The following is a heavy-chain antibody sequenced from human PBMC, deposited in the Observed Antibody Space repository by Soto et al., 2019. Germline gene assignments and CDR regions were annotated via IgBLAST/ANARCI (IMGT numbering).Heavy chain of an antibody. J-gene: IGHJ1*01. D-gene: IGHD2-8*01. CDR1: GGSFSGYY. CDR3: ARAEYCTNGVCSLLRKGYFQH. CDR2: INHSGST. V-gene: IGHV4-34*01. Sequence: PSETLSLTCAVYGGSFSGYYWSWIRQPPGKGLEWIGEINHSGSTNYNPSLKSRVTISVDTSKNQFSLKLSSVTAADTAVYYCARAEYCTNGVCSLLRKGYFQHWGQGTLVTVSS.